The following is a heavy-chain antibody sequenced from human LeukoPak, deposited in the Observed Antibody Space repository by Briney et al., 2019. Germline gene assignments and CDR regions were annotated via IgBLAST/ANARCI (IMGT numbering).Heavy chain of an antibody. V-gene: IGHV1-2*04. CDR3: AITYDFWSGYYVFDY. D-gene: IGHD3-3*01. Sequence: TSVKVSCKASGYTFTSYDINWVRQATGQGLEWMGWINPNSGGTNYAQKFQGWVTMTRDTSISTAYMELSRLRSDDTAVYYCAITYDFWSGYYVFDYWGQGTLVTVSS. J-gene: IGHJ4*02. CDR2: INPNSGGT. CDR1: GYTFTSYD.